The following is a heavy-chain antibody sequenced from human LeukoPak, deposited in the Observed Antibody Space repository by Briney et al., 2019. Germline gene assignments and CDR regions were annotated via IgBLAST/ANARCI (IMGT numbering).Heavy chain of an antibody. Sequence: GGSLRLSCAASGFTFSSFAMTWVRQAPGKGLEWVSGISDSGGSTYYADSVKGRFTISRDNAKNSLYLQMNSLRAEDTAVYYCAREDIAARLFDYWGQGTLVTVSS. CDR1: GFTFSSFA. V-gene: IGHV3-23*01. CDR3: AREDIAARLFDY. J-gene: IGHJ4*02. CDR2: ISDSGGST. D-gene: IGHD6-6*01.